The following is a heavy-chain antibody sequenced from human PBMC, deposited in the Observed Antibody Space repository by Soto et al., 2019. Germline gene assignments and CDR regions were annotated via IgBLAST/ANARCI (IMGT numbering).Heavy chain of an antibody. CDR1: GFTFSSYG. V-gene: IGHV3-33*01. D-gene: IGHD5-18*01. CDR2: IWYDGSNK. J-gene: IGHJ3*02. CDR3: AREDSYEPYAFDI. Sequence: GGSLRLSCAASGFTFSSYGMHWVRQAPGKGLEWVAVIWYDGSNKYYADSVKGRFTISRDNSKNTLYLQMNSLRAEDTAVYYCAREDSYEPYAFDIWGQGTMVTVSS.